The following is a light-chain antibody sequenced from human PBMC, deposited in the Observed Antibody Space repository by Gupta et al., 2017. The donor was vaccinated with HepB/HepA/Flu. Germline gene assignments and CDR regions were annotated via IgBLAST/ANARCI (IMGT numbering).Light chain of an antibody. J-gene: IGKJ4*01. CDR3: QQYYAYPLT. V-gene: IGKV1-16*02. CDR2: AAS. Sequence: DIQMTQSPSSLSASVGDRVTITCRASQAISNYLAWFQEKPGKARKSLIYAASTLQSGVPSKFSGSGSGTDFTLTISSLQPEDFATYYCQQYYAYPLTFGGGTKVEIK. CDR1: QAISNY.